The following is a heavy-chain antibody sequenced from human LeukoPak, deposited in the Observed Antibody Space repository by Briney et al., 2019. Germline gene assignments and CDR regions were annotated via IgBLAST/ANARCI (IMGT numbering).Heavy chain of an antibody. V-gene: IGHV3-53*01. Sequence: GGSLRPSWAASGFTVSSKYIGWVRQAPGKGLEWLSIIYSGSSTHYADSVKGRFTISRDNSKNTLYLQMNSLRAEDTAVYYCARGPMGRGYYMLDYWGQGTLVTVSS. CDR3: ARGPMGRGYYMLDY. CDR1: GFTVSSKY. CDR2: IYSGSST. D-gene: IGHD3-3*01. J-gene: IGHJ4*02.